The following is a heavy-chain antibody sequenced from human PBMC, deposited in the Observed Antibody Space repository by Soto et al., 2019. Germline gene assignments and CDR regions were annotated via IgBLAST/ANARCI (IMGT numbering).Heavy chain of an antibody. Sequence: GGSLRLSCAASGFTFSNAWMNWVRQGPGKGLEWVGRIKSKAYGGTTDYAAPVKGRFTISRDDSRDTLYLQMNSLKTEDMAVYYCANYFRAPPTMAMGHWGQGT. CDR1: GFTFSNAW. CDR2: IKSKAYGGTT. CDR3: ANYFRAPPTMAMGH. J-gene: IGHJ4*02. D-gene: IGHD3-10*01. V-gene: IGHV3-15*01.